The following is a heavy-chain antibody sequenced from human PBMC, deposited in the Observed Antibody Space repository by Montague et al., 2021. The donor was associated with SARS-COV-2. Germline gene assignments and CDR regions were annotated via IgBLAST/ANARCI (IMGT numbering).Heavy chain of an antibody. CDR1: GFTFNNYG. V-gene: IGHV3-30*18. CDR2: ISYEGSQK. Sequence: SLRLSCPASGFTFNNYGIHWVRQAPGKGLEWVAVISYEGSQKFFTDSVKGRFVISRDSAQRTVYLQMNSLRVEDTAVYYCAKASQVFWLGQFARDAFDIWGQGTTVSVSS. CDR3: AKASQVFWLGQFARDAFDI. J-gene: IGHJ3*02. D-gene: IGHD3-10*01.